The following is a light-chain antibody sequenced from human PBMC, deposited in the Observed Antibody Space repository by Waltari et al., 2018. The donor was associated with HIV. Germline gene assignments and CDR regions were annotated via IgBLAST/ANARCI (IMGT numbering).Light chain of an antibody. J-gene: IGKJ5*01. CDR1: QSVYSN. Sequence: EIVMTQSPVTLSVSPGERATLSCRASQSVYSNLAWYQQKPGQAPRLVIYGASTRATGIPARFSGSGSGTEFTLTISSLQSEDFALYYCQQRSDWPPRITFGQGTRLEIK. CDR2: GAS. CDR3: QQRSDWPPRIT. V-gene: IGKV3-15*01.